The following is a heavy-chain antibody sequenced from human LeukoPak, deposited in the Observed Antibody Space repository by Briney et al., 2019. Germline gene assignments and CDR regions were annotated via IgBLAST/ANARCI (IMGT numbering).Heavy chain of an antibody. CDR2: ISSSGSTI. CDR1: GFTFSSYE. J-gene: IGHJ4*02. V-gene: IGHV3-48*03. D-gene: IGHD5-18*01. CDR3: ARDSGSYGFFDY. Sequence: GGSLRLSCAASGFTFSSYEMNWVRQAPGKGLEWVSYISSSGSTIYYADSVKGRFTISRDNAKNSLYLQMNSPRAEDTAVYYCARDSGSYGFFDYWGQGTLVTVSS.